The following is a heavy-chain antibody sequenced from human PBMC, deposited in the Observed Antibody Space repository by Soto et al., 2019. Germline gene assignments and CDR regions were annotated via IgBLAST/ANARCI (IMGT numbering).Heavy chain of an antibody. CDR3: ARAPIIPGFFDY. J-gene: IGHJ4*02. V-gene: IGHV3-23*01. CDR1: GFTFSNYA. D-gene: IGHD3-10*01. CDR2: ISGSGGFI. Sequence: GGSLRLSCAASGFTFSNYAMTWVRQAPGKGLEWVSSISGSGGFIYYADSVKGRFTISRDNSKNTLYLQMNSLRAEDTAVYYCARAPIIPGFFDYWGQGTLVTVSS.